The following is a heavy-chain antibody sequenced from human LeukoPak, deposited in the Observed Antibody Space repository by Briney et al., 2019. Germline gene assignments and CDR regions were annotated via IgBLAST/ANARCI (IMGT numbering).Heavy chain of an antibody. J-gene: IGHJ6*03. CDR2: IIPIFGTA. CDR1: GYTFTGYY. CDR3: ARGGGDWESYYYMDV. Sequence: SVKVSCKASGYTFTGYYMHWVRQAPGQGLEWMGGIIPIFGTANYAQKFQGRVTITADKSTSTAYMELSSLRSEDTAVYYCARGGGDWESYYYMDVWGKGTTVTVSS. V-gene: IGHV1-69*06. D-gene: IGHD2-21*02.